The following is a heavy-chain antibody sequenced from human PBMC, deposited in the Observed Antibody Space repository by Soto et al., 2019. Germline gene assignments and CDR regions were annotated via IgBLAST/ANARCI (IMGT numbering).Heavy chain of an antibody. CDR3: ARTPLD. CDR2: IYYSGTT. Sequence: WVRQMPGKGLEWIGYIYYSGTTYYNPSLKSRVTISVDTSKNQFSLKLSSVTAADTAVYYCARTPLDWGQGTLVTVSS. J-gene: IGHJ4*02. V-gene: IGHV4-31*02.